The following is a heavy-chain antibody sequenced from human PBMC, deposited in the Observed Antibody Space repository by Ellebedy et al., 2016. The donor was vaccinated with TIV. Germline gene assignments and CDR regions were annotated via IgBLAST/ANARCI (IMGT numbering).Heavy chain of an antibody. Sequence: PGGSLRLSCHVSGYIFTNYWIGWVRQRPGEGLEWMGITYPGDSDTRYSPSFQGQVTVPADKSINTAYLQWGGLKASDIAIYYCARLRAAIPGTRHLGWYFDVWGRGTLVTVSS. CDR3: ARLRAAIPGTRHLGWYFDV. V-gene: IGHV5-51*01. CDR1: GYIFTNYW. CDR2: TYPGDSDT. J-gene: IGHJ2*01. D-gene: IGHD1-1*01.